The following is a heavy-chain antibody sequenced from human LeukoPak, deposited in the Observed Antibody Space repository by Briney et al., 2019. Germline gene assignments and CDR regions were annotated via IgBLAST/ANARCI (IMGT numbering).Heavy chain of an antibody. V-gene: IGHV4-59*01. J-gene: IGHJ5*02. D-gene: IGHD2-2*02. CDR1: GGSISSYY. CDR3: ARIVVVPAAIPGYKFDP. CDR2: IYYSGST. Sequence: SETLSLTCTVSGGSISSYYWGWIRQPPGKGLEWIGYIYYSGSTNYNPSLKSRVTISVDTSKNQFSLKLSSVTAADTAVYYCARIVVVPAAIPGYKFDPWGQGTLVTVSS.